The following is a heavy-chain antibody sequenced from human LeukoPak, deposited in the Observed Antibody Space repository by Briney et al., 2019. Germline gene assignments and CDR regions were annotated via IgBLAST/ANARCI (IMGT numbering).Heavy chain of an antibody. CDR1: GFTFSSYA. J-gene: IGHJ4*02. D-gene: IGHD1-26*01. CDR2: ISAGGGST. V-gene: IGHV3-23*01. Sequence: GGSLRLSCAASGFTFSSYAMSWVHQAPGKGLEWVSGISAGGGSTYYADSVKGRFTISRDNSKNTLSLQMNSLRGEDTAVYYCAKDSSGSYYGKSDYWGQGTLVAVSS. CDR3: AKDSSGSYYGKSDY.